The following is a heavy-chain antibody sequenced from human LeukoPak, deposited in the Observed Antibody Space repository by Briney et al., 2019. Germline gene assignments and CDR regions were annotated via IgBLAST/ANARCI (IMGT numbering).Heavy chain of an antibody. Sequence: SETLSLTCAVYGGSFSGYYWSWIRQPPGKGLEWIGEINHSGSTNYNPSLKSRVTISVDTSKNHFSLKLSSVTAADTAVYYCAIRPHCSSTSCYSFDYWGQGTLVTVSS. CDR1: GGSFSGYY. CDR3: AIRPHCSSTSCYSFDY. V-gene: IGHV4-34*01. CDR2: INHSGST. J-gene: IGHJ4*02. D-gene: IGHD2-2*02.